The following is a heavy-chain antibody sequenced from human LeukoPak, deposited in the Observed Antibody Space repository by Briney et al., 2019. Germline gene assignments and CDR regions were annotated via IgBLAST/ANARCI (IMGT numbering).Heavy chain of an antibody. CDR3: AKDDAWLRFGE. CDR1: GFTFSSYA. J-gene: IGHJ4*02. D-gene: IGHD3-10*01. CDR2: ISPSGDIT. V-gene: IGHV3-23*01. Sequence: LGGSLRLSCAASGFTFSSYAMSWVRQAPGKGLEWVSGISPSGDITYYADSVKGRFTISRDNSLYLEVISLTAEDTAVYYCAKDDAWLRFGEWSQGTLVTVSS.